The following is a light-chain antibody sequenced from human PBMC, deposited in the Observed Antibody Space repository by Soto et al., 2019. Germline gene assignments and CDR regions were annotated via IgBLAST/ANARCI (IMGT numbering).Light chain of an antibody. Sequence: QSALTQPASVSGSPGQSIAISCTGTSSDVGGYNSVSWYQQYPGKAPKLMIHDVSNRPSGVSDRFSGSKSGNTASLTISGLQAEDEAYYYRRSPTSSCSYVFGSGSKVTV. V-gene: IGLV2-14*01. J-gene: IGLJ1*01. CDR3: RSPTSSCSYV. CDR2: DVS. CDR1: SSDVGGYNS.